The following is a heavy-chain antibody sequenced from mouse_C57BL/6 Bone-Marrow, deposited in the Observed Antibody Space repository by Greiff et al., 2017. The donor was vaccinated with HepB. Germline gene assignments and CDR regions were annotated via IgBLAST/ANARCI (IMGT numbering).Heavy chain of an antibody. D-gene: IGHD1-1*01. J-gene: IGHJ1*03. CDR2: IYPGSGST. Sequence: QVQLKQPGAELVKPGASVKMSCKASGYTFTSYWITWVKQSPGQGLEWIGDIYPGSGSTNYNEKFKSKATLTVDTSSSTAYMQLSSLTSEDSAVYYCARGRVITTVVAHWYFDVWGTGTTVTVSS. V-gene: IGHV1-55*01. CDR3: ARGRVITTVVAHWYFDV. CDR1: GYTFTSYW.